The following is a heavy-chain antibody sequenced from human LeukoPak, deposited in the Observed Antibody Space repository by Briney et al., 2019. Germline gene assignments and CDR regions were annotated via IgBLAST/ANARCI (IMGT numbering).Heavy chain of an antibody. V-gene: IGHV4-34*01. D-gene: IGHD6-19*01. CDR1: GGSFSGYY. CDR2: INHSGST. CDR3: ARDHAWAVAGLYFDY. Sequence: SETLSLTCAVYGGSFSGYYWSWIRQPPGKGLEWIGEINHSGSTNYNPSLKSRVTISVDTSKNQFSLKLSSVTAADTAVYYCARDHAWAVAGLYFDYWGQGTLVTVSS. J-gene: IGHJ4*02.